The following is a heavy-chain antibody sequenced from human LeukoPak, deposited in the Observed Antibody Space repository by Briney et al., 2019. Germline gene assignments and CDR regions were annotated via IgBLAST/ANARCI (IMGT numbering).Heavy chain of an antibody. Sequence: GGSLRLSCAASGFTVSSNYMSWVRQAPGKGLEWASVIYSGGSTYYADSVKGRFTISRDNSRNTLYLQMNSLRAEDTAVYYCARAGQLWLDFDYWGQGTLVTVSS. CDR3: ARAGQLWLDFDY. CDR2: IYSGGST. J-gene: IGHJ4*02. D-gene: IGHD5-18*01. CDR1: GFTVSSNY. V-gene: IGHV3-53*01.